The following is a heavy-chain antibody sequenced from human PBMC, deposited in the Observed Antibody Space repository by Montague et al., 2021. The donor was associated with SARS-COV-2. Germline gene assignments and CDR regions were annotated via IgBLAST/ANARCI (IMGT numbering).Heavy chain of an antibody. D-gene: IGHD1-14*01. J-gene: IGHJ6*03. CDR3: ARATEWRGYYYYYYMDV. CDR2: TYYRSRRFN. Sequence: CAISGDSVSSNSAAWNWIRQSPSRGLEWLGRTYYRSRRFNDYAVSIRSRITISPDTSKNQFSLQLNSVTPEDTAVYYCARATEWRGYYYYYYMDVWGKGTTVTVSS. V-gene: IGHV6-1*01. CDR1: GDSVSSNSAA.